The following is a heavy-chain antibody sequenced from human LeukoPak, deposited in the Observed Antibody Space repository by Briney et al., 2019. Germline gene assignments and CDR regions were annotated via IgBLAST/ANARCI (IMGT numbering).Heavy chain of an antibody. V-gene: IGHV3-7*01. CDR1: GFTIDSFY. CDR3: ARASPGVVFNYFDY. CDR2: IDEAGKDR. J-gene: IGHJ4*01. Sequence: GGSLRLSCVACGFTIDSFYMSWVRQAPGKGLEWVANIDEAGKDRYYADSVKGRFTISRDNTKNSVFLDMTSLRVEDTATYFCARASPGVVFNYFDYWGQGALVPVSS. D-gene: IGHD2-15*01.